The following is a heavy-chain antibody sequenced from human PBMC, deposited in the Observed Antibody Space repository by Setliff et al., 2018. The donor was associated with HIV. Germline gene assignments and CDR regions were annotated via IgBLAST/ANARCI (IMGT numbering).Heavy chain of an antibody. D-gene: IGHD3-3*01. CDR3: ASGKKAWSVSDSFYEY. CDR1: GLSMSYNY. CDR2: VHYSGST. V-gene: IGHV4-59*01. Sequence: PSETLSLTCTVSGLSMSYNYWTWIRQSPGKGLEWIGYVHYSGSTRYNPSLKSRVTISVDTSKKKFSPKLTSMTATDTAVYYCASGKKAWSVSDSFYEYWGQGVPVTVSS. J-gene: IGHJ4*02.